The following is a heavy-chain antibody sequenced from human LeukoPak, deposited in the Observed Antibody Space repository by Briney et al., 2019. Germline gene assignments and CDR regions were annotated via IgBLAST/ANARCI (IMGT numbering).Heavy chain of an antibody. Sequence: SETLSLTCAVYGGSFSGYYWSWIGQPPGKGLEGIGEINHSGSTNSNPSLKSRVTISVDTSKNPFSLKLSSVTAADTAVYYCARGLLRGGTSAVNFDYWGQGTLVTASS. CDR3: ARGLLRGGTSAVNFDY. CDR1: GGSFSGYY. V-gene: IGHV4-34*01. J-gene: IGHJ4*02. D-gene: IGHD4-23*01. CDR2: INHSGST.